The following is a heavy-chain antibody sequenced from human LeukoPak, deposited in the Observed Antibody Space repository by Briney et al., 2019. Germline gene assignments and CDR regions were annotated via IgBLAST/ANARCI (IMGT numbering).Heavy chain of an antibody. CDR2: IYDSGST. D-gene: IGHD3/OR15-3a*01. CDR1: GGSISSHY. J-gene: IGHJ4*02. V-gene: IGHV4-59*11. CDR3: ARWTHYQPFDY. Sequence: SETLSLTCTVSGGSISSHYWSWIRQPPGKGLEWIGYIYDSGSTNYNPSLKSRVTISVDTSNNPFSLKLSAVTAADTAVYYCARWTHYQPFDYWGQGTLVTVSS.